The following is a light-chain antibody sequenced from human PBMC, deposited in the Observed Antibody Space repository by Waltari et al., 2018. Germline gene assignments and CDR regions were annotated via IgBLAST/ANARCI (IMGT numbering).Light chain of an antibody. J-gene: IGLJ2*01. CDR3: QAWDSTVV. CDR2: QDT. CDR1: TLGYKN. V-gene: IGLV3-1*01. Sequence: SYELTQPPSVSVSPGQTASTTCSGDTLGYKNACWSQQKPGQSPVLVIYQDTKRPSEIPERFSGSKSGNTATLTISGTQAMDEADYYCQAWDSTVVFGGGTKLTVL.